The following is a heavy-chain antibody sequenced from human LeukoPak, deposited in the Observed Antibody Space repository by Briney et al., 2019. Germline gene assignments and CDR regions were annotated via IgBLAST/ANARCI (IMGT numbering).Heavy chain of an antibody. D-gene: IGHD6-13*01. CDR1: GGSISSGDYY. V-gene: IGHV3-23*01. CDR3: AKDSVPPHSSSWGSLDY. Sequence: LSLTCTVSGGSISSGDYYWSWIRQPPGKGLEWVSAISGSGGSTYYADSVKGRFTISRDNSKNTLYLQMNSLRAEDTAVYYCAKDSVPPHSSSWGSLDYWGQGTLVTVSS. CDR2: ISGSGGST. J-gene: IGHJ4*02.